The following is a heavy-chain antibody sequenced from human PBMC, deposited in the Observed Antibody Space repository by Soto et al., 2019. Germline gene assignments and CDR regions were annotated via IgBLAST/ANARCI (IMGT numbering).Heavy chain of an antibody. CDR2: IIPIFGTA. CDR3: ARDVGGGSGWYNDY. CDR1: GGTFSSYA. J-gene: IGHJ4*02. D-gene: IGHD6-19*01. V-gene: IGHV1-69*06. Sequence: ASVKVSCKASGGTFSSYAISWVRQAPGQGLEWMGGIIPIFGTANYAQKFQGGVTITADKSTSTAYMELSSLRSEDTAVYYCARDVGGGSGWYNDYWGQGTLVTVSS.